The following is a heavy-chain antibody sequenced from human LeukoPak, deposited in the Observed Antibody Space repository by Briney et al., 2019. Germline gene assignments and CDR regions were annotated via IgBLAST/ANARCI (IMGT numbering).Heavy chain of an antibody. J-gene: IGHJ4*02. CDR1: GFTFSSYD. Sequence: PGGSLRLSCAASGFTFSSYDMHWVRQATGKGLEWVSAIGTAGDTYYPGSVKGRFTISRENAKNSLYLQMNSLRAGDTAVYYCARDRCSGGSCYSYDYWGQGTLVTVSS. D-gene: IGHD2-15*01. CDR2: IGTAGDT. CDR3: ARDRCSGGSCYSYDY. V-gene: IGHV3-13*01.